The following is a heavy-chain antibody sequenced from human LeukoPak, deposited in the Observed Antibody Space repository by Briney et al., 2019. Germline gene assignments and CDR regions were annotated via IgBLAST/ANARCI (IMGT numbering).Heavy chain of an antibody. J-gene: IGHJ4*02. D-gene: IGHD1-26*01. CDR2: ISSSGTTI. V-gene: IGHV3-11*01. Sequence: GGSLRFSCAASGFTFSDYYMSWIRQAPGKGLEWVSYISSSGTTIYYADSVKGRFTISRDNAKNSLYLQMNSLRAEDTAVYYCARRRDSGSLQHFDYWGRGTLVTVSS. CDR3: ARRRDSGSLQHFDY. CDR1: GFTFSDYY.